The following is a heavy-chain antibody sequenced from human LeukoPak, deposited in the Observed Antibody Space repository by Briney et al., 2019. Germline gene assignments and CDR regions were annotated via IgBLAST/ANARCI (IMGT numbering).Heavy chain of an antibody. CDR3: ARGDAYALNY. J-gene: IGHJ4*02. Sequence: PGGSLRLSCATSGFTFSSYGFHWVRQAPGKGLVWVSRVNSDGGTTAYADSVKGRFTISRDNAKNTLYLQMSSLRAEDTAVYYCARGDAYALNYWGQGTLVTVSS. CDR1: GFTFSSYG. D-gene: IGHD2-2*01. V-gene: IGHV3-74*01. CDR2: VNSDGGTT.